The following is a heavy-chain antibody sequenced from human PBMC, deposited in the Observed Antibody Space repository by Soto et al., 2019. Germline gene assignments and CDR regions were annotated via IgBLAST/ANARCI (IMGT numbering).Heavy chain of an antibody. CDR1: GFTFSSYS. J-gene: IGHJ4*02. V-gene: IGHV3-21*01. CDR3: ARDHGNGGYYWFDY. D-gene: IGHD3-22*01. CDR2: ISSSSSYI. Sequence: LRLSCAASGFTFSSYSMNWVRQAPGKGLEWVSSISSSSSYIYYADSVKGRFTISRDNAKNSLYLQMNSLRAEDTAVYYCARDHGNGGYYWFDYWGQGTLVTVSS.